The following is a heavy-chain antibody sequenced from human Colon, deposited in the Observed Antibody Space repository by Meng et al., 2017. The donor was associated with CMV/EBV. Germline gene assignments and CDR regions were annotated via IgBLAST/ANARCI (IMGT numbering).Heavy chain of an antibody. Sequence: SGFTFHDSAIPWVRQAPGGGLEWIGRIKNKAENYATAYAASVRDRFTLSRDDSQNTAYLQMNSLKTEDTAVYYCTRSSGTYSWASDYWGQGALVTVSS. CDR3: TRSSGTYSWASDY. CDR2: IKNKAENYAT. D-gene: IGHD1-26*01. CDR1: GFTFHDSA. V-gene: IGHV3-73*01. J-gene: IGHJ4*02.